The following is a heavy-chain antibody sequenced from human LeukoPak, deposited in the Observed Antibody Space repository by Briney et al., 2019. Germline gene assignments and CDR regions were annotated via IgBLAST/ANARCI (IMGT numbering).Heavy chain of an antibody. CDR1: GYTFTSYG. CDR2: ISAYNGNT. CDR3: ARWGVHGTTTYCFDY. Sequence: ASVKVSCKASGYTFTSYGISWVRQAPGQGLEWMGWISAYNGNTNYAQKLQARLTMTTNTSTGTAYMELRSLRSDDTAVYYCARWGVHGTTTYCFDYWGQGSLVTVSS. D-gene: IGHD1-1*01. V-gene: IGHV1-18*01. J-gene: IGHJ4*02.